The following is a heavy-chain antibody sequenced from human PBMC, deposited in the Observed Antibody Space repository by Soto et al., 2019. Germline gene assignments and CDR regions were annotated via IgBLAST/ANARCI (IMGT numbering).Heavy chain of an antibody. CDR2: IYDSGST. V-gene: IGHV4-38-2*01. Sequence: SETMRLTCVVFGYSNSSVHYWGWIRKTPGKGLEWIRSIYDSGSTYYNPYLKSRVTISVDTSKNQFSLKLSSVTAADTAVYYCARVGWKYVDFDNGGQGTVVTVSS. J-gene: IGHJ4*02. CDR3: ARVGWKYVDFDN. D-gene: IGHD1-7*01. CDR1: GYSNSSVHY.